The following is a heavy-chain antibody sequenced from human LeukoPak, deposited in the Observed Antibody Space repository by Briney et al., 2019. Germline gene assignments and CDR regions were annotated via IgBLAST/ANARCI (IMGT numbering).Heavy chain of an antibody. CDR1: GFIFSIYS. D-gene: IGHD6-13*01. CDR3: ARGSRGNIAAAGHFDY. J-gene: IGHJ4*02. CDR2: ISSSSICI. Sequence: GGSLRLSCAASGFIFSIYSMNWVRQAPGKGLEWVSSISSSSICIYYADSVKGRFTISRDNAKNSLYLQMNSLRAEDTAVYYCARGSRGNIAAAGHFDYWGQGTLVTVSS. V-gene: IGHV3-21*01.